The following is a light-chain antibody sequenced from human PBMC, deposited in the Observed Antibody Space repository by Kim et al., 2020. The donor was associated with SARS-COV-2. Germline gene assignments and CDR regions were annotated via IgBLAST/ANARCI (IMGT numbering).Light chain of an antibody. CDR3: SSRDNSGNRWL. J-gene: IGLJ3*02. CDR2: GEN. CDR1: SLRTFV. V-gene: IGLV3-19*01. Sequence: ALRQTDRVTCQGDSLRTFVASWYQQKPGQAPLLVIFGENTRPSDIPARFSASSSGNTHSFTITGAQAEDEADYYCSSRDNSGNRWLFGGRTQLT.